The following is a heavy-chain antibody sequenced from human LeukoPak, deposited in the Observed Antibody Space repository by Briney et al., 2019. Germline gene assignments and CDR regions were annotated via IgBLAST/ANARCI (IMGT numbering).Heavy chain of an antibody. J-gene: IGHJ6*02. V-gene: IGHV4-34*01. D-gene: IGHD3-3*01. CDR3: ARSPKVWSGYYTGRDYYYYGMDV. CDR2: INHSGST. CDR1: GGSFSGYY. Sequence: SETLSLTCAVYGGSFSGYYWNWIRQPPGKGLEWIGEINHSGSTNYNPSLKSRVTISVDTSKNQFSLKLSSVTAADTAVYYCARSPKVWSGYYTGRDYYYYGMDVWGQGTTVTVSS.